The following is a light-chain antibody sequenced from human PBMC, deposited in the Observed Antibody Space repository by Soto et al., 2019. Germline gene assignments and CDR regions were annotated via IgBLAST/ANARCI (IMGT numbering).Light chain of an antibody. CDR3: QQSFSAPWT. V-gene: IGKV1-39*01. CDR2: AAS. J-gene: IGKJ1*01. Sequence: DIQITQSPSSLSASVGDRVSITCRSSQIISSCLNWYQQKPEKVPKLLIYAASSLQGGVPSRFSGSGSGTDFTLTISSLQPEDFATYYCQQSFSAPWTFGQGTNVDI. CDR1: QIISSC.